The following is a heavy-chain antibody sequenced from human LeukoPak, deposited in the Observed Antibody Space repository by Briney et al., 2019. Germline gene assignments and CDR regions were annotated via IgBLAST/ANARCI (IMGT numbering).Heavy chain of an antibody. J-gene: IGHJ4*02. CDR2: ISIGGGGT. CDR1: GFTLRSYA. V-gene: IGHV3-23*01. Sequence: PGGSLRLSSAASGFTLRSYAMSWVRQAPGKGLEWVSNISIGGGGTYYADSVKGRFTISRDNSKNTLYLQMNSLRAEDTAVYYCAKDYSSGWYVDYFDYWGQGTLVTVSS. D-gene: IGHD6-19*01. CDR3: AKDYSSGWYVDYFDY.